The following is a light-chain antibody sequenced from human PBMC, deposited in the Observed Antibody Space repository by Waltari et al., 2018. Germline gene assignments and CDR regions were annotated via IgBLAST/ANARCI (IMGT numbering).Light chain of an antibody. CDR1: SSNIGSTT. V-gene: IGLV1-44*01. CDR2: SNN. J-gene: IGLJ2*01. Sequence: QSVLTQPPSASGTPGQRVPIPCSGSSSNIGSTTVNWYQQLPGTAPKLLIYSNNQRPSGVPDRFSGSKSGTSASLAISGLQSEDEADYYCAAWDDSLNGPLFGGGTKLTVL. CDR3: AAWDDSLNGPL.